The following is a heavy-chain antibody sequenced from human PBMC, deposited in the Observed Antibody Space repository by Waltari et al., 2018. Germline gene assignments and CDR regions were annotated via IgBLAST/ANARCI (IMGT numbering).Heavy chain of an antibody. CDR2: INHSGST. CDR1: GGSFSGYY. Sequence: QVQLQQWGAGLLKPSETLSLTCAVYGGSFSGYYWSWIRQPPGKGLEWIGEINHSGSTNYNPSLKSRVTISVDTSKNQFSLKLSSVTAADTAVYYCARERAGQLNYIVVVPAAYNWFDPWGQGTLVTVSS. J-gene: IGHJ5*02. CDR3: ARERAGQLNYIVVVPAAYNWFDP. D-gene: IGHD2-2*01. V-gene: IGHV4-34*01.